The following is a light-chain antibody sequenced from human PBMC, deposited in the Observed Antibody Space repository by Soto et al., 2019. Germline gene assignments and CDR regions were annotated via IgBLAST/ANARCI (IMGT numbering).Light chain of an antibody. CDR3: QQYNNYPPLT. Sequence: EIVMTQSPATLSVSPGERATPSCRASQSVSSNLAWYQQKPGQAPRLLIYGASTRATGIPARFSGSGSGTEFTLTISSLQSEDFAVYYCQQYNNYPPLTFSGGTKVDIK. CDR2: GAS. CDR1: QSVSSN. J-gene: IGKJ4*01. V-gene: IGKV3-15*01.